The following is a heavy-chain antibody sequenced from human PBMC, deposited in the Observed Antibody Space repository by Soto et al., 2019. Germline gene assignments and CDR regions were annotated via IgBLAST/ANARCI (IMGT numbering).Heavy chain of an antibody. CDR1: VGSISSHGYY. Sequence: PSETLSLPCTVSVGSISSHGYYWSWIPQRPGKALDWFGYMYYSWSTYSNPSLKSRITISVDTTKIQFPLKLSTVTAADRAVYYCARGRGSYFLDYWGQGTLVTVSS. CDR3: ARGRGSYFLDY. CDR2: MYYSWST. V-gene: IGHV4-30-4*01. D-gene: IGHD1-26*01. J-gene: IGHJ4*02.